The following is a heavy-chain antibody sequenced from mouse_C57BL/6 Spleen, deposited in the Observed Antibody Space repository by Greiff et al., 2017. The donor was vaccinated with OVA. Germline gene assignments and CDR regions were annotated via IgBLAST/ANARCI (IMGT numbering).Heavy chain of an antibody. CDR3: TRDLADYYGSSYDWYFDV. CDR2: IDPETGGT. CDR1: GYTFTDYE. V-gene: IGHV1-15*01. Sequence: VQLQQSGAELVRPGASVTLSCKASGYTFTDYEMHWVKQTPVHGLEWIGAIDPETGGTAYNQKFKGKAILTADKSSSTAYMELRSLTSEDSAVYYCTRDLADYYGSSYDWYFDVWGTGTTVTVSS. J-gene: IGHJ1*03. D-gene: IGHD1-1*01.